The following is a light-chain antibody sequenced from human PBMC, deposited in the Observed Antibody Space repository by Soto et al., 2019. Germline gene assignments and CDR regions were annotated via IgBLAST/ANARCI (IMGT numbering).Light chain of an antibody. V-gene: IGKV1-9*01. CDR1: QGISSY. CDR2: AAS. Sequence: IQLTQSPSSLSASVGDRVTITCRASQGISSYLAWYQQKPGRAPKLLIYAASTLQSGVPSRFSGSGSGTEFTLTISRLQPEDVATYYCQHWSFGQGTKVDIK. CDR3: QHWS. J-gene: IGKJ1*01.